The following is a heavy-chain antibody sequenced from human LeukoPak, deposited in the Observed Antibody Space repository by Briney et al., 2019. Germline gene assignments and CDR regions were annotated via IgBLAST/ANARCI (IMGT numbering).Heavy chain of an antibody. CDR3: ARGVTTDLDY. CDR2: IYTSGST. V-gene: IGHV4-4*09. Sequence: PSETLSLTCTVSGGSISSYYWSWIRQPPGKGLEWIGYIYTSGSTNYNPSLKSRVTISVDTSKNQFSLKLSSVTAADTAVYYCARGVTTDLDYWGQGTLVTVSS. D-gene: IGHD4-17*01. CDR1: GGSISSYY. J-gene: IGHJ4*02.